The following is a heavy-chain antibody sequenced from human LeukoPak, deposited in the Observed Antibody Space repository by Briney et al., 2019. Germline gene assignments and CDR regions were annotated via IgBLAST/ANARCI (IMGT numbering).Heavy chain of an antibody. CDR3: ARVVRFDYYGSGSSLDV. CDR1: GFTFSSYG. V-gene: IGHV3-33*01. Sequence: PGGSLRLSCAASGFTFSSYGMHWVRQAPGKGLEWVAVISYDGSNKYYADSVKGRFTSSRDNSKNTLYLQMNSLRAEDTAVYYCARVVRFDYYGSGSSLDVWGQGTTVTVSS. D-gene: IGHD3-10*01. J-gene: IGHJ6*02. CDR2: ISYDGSNK.